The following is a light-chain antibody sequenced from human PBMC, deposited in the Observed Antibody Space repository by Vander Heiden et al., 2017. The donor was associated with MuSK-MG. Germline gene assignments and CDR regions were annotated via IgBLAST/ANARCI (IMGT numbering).Light chain of an antibody. CDR2: AAS. Sequence: IHMTQSPSSLSASVGDRVTITCRASQSISSYLNWYQQKPGKAPKLLIYAASSLQSGVPSRFSGSGSGTDFTLTISSLQPEDFATYYCQQSDSTSVTFGQGTKVEIK. V-gene: IGKV1-39*01. CDR1: QSISSY. J-gene: IGKJ1*01. CDR3: QQSDSTSVT.